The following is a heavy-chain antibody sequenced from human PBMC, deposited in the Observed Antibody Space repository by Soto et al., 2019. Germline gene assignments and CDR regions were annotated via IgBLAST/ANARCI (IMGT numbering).Heavy chain of an antibody. V-gene: IGHV3-23*01. CDR2: ISGSGFST. CDR3: AFTYSYYYYMDV. J-gene: IGHJ6*03. CDR1: GFTFNNRD. Sequence: PGGSLRLSCAASGFTFNNRDTNWVRQAPGKGLEWVSAISGSGFSTYYADSVKGQFTISRDSSKDTVYLEMNSLGGEDTAIYYCAFTYSYYYYMDVWGKGTTVTVSS.